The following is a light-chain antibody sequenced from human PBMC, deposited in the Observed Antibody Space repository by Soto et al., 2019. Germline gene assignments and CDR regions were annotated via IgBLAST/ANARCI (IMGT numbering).Light chain of an antibody. J-gene: IGLJ2*01. CDR1: SSNIGSNT. Sequence: QSVLIQASSMSGTPGQRVTISCSGSSSNIGSNTVNWYQQVPGTAPKLLIFGNSNRPSGVPDRFSGSKSGTSASLAITGLQAEDEADYYCQSYDSSLSGSVFGGGTKLTVL. CDR2: GNS. V-gene: IGLV1-40*01. CDR3: QSYDSSLSGSV.